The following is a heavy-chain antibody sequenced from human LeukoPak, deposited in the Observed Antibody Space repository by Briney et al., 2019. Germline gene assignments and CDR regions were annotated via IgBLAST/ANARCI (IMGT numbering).Heavy chain of an antibody. V-gene: IGHV3-30*18. D-gene: IGHD3-9*01. CDR2: ISYDGSNK. Sequence: GGSLRLSCAASGFTFSSYGMQWVRQAPGKGLEWVAVISYDGSNKYYADSVKGRFTISRDNSKNTLYLQMNSLRAEDTAVYYCAKASYYDILTGYTEYFQHWGQGTLVTVSS. J-gene: IGHJ1*01. CDR3: AKASYYDILTGYTEYFQH. CDR1: GFTFSSYG.